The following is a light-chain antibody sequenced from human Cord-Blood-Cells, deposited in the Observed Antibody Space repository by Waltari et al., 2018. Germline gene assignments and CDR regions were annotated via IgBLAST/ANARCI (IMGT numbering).Light chain of an antibody. CDR1: QDISNY. J-gene: IGKJ5*01. V-gene: IGKV1-33*01. CDR2: DAS. Sequence: DIQMTQSPSSLSASVGDRVTITCQASQDISNYLNWDQQKPGKAPKLLIYDASNLETGGPSRFSGSGSGTDFALAISSLQPEDIATYYCEQYDNLPVTFGQGTRLEIK. CDR3: EQYDNLPVT.